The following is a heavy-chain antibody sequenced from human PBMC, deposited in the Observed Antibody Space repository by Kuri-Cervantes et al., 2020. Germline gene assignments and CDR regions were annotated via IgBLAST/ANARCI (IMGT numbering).Heavy chain of an antibody. Sequence: SETLSLTCTVSGGSISSGDYYWSWIRQPPGKGLEWIGEINHSGSTNYNPSLKSRVTISVDTSKNQFSLKLSSVTAADTAVYYCARRGSGWSLVYWGQGTLVTVSS. CDR1: GGSISSGDYY. D-gene: IGHD6-19*01. J-gene: IGHJ4*02. V-gene: IGHV4-39*07. CDR2: INHSGST. CDR3: ARRGSGWSLVY.